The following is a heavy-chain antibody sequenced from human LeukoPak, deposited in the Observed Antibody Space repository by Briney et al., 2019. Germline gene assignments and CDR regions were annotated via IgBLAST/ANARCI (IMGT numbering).Heavy chain of an antibody. CDR1: GFTFSSYA. Sequence: GGSLRLSCAASGFTFSSYARHWVRQAPGKGLEWVAVISYDGSNKYYADSVKGRFTISRDNSKNTLYLQMNSLRAEDTALYYCARTRGVIYYDSSGYSDYWGQGTLVTSPQ. V-gene: IGHV3-30*04. CDR3: ARTRGVIYYDSSGYSDY. J-gene: IGHJ4*02. CDR2: ISYDGSNK. D-gene: IGHD3-22*01.